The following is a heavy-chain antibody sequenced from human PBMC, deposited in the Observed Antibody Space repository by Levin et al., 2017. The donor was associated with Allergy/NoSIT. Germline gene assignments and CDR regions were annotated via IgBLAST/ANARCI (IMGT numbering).Heavy chain of an antibody. CDR3: VRDTDYGDDHPNDAFDI. J-gene: IGHJ3*02. D-gene: IGHD4-17*01. CDR2: IKSDGSKT. V-gene: IGHV3-74*01. Sequence: ASVKVSCAASGFTFSRYWMHWVSQAPGKGLVWVSRIKSDGSKTYYADSVKGRFTISRDNAKNTLYLQMNSLTVEDMAVYYCVRDTDYGDDHPNDAFDIWGQGTRVTVSS. CDR1: GFTFSRYW.